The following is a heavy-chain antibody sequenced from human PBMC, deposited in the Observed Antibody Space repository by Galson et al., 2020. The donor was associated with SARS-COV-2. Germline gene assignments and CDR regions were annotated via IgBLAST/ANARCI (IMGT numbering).Heavy chain of an antibody. CDR3: AKEAGTGWATYYFQR. CDR1: GFNFQNYH. V-gene: IGHV3-23*03. CDR2: IGAGSDT. D-gene: IGHD6-19*01. J-gene: IGHJ1*01. Sequence: GGSLRLSCATSGFNFQNYHMGWVRQAPGKGLEWVSLIGAGSDTYYGDSVEGRFTISRDNLRNTLFLQMNSLRVDDTAVYYCAKEAGTGWATYYFQRWGKGTLVTVSS.